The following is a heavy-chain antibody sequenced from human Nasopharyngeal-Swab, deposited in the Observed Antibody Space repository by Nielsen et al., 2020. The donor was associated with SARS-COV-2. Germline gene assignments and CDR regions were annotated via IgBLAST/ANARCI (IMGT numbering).Heavy chain of an antibody. D-gene: IGHD1-1*01. CDR3: ARVWNDAPYDY. CDR1: GFTFSSYW. V-gene: IGHV3-74*01. J-gene: IGHJ4*02. CDR2: INSDGSST. Sequence: GESLKISCAASGFTFSSYWMHWVRQAPGKGLVWVSRINSDGSSTSYADSVKGRFTISRDNSKNTLYLQMNSLRAEDTAVYYCARVWNDAPYDYWGQGTLVTVSS.